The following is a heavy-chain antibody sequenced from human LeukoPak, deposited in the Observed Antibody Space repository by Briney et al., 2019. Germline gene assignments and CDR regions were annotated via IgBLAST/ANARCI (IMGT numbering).Heavy chain of an antibody. D-gene: IGHD5-18*01. CDR2: IFGSGGSP. CDR1: GFTFGSHA. Sequence: GGSLRLSCEASGFTFGSHAMYWVRQAPGKGLEWVAGIFGSGGSPHYADPVKGRFTISRDNSRNTVYLQINSLRAEDTAVYYCGKTTVGYSSGQRPAWPVDYWGQGTLVTVSS. V-gene: IGHV3-23*01. J-gene: IGHJ4*02. CDR3: GKTTVGYSSGQRPAWPVDY.